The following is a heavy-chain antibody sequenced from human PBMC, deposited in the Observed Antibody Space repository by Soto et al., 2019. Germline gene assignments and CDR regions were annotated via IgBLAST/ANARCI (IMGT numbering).Heavy chain of an antibody. CDR2: IYSGGST. J-gene: IGHJ4*02. CDR1: GFTVSSNY. D-gene: IGHD3-9*01. CDR3: ARIGDILTGATIAY. V-gene: IGHV3-53*01. Sequence: GGSLRLSCAASGFTVSSNYMSWVRQAPGKGLEWVSVIYSGGSTYYADSVKGRFTISRDNSKNTLYLQMNSLRAEDTAVYYCARIGDILTGATIAYWGQGTLVTVSS.